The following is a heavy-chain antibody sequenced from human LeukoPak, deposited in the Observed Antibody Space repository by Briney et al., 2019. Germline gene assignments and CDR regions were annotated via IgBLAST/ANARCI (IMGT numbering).Heavy chain of an antibody. D-gene: IGHD3-22*01. Sequence: SETLSLTCTVSGGSISSGGYYWSWIRQPPGKGVEWIGYIYYSGSTNYNPSLKSRVTISVDTSKNQFSLRLSSVTAADTAVYYCARVTGYIVEDYFDYWGQGTLVTVSS. CDR1: GGSISSGGYY. CDR2: IYYSGST. CDR3: ARVTGYIVEDYFDY. V-gene: IGHV4-61*08. J-gene: IGHJ4*02.